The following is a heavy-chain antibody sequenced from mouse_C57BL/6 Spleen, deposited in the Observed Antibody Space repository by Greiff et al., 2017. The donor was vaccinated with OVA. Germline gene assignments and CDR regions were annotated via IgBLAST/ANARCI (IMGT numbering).Heavy chain of an antibody. D-gene: IGHD1-1*01. Sequence: QVQLQQSGPELVKPGASVKISCKASGYAFSSSWMNWVKQRPGKGLEWIGRIYPGDGDTNYNGKFKGKATLTADKSSSTAYMQLSSLTSEDSAVYVGARGYDSSYVLDLDYWGQGTTLTVSS. CDR1: GYAFSSSW. J-gene: IGHJ2*01. V-gene: IGHV1-82*01. CDR3: ARGYDSSYVLDLDY. CDR2: IYPGDGDT.